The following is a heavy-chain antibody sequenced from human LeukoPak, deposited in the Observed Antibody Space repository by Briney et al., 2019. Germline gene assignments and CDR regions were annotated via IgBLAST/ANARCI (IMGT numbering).Heavy chain of an antibody. Sequence: PGGSLRLSCAASGFTLSSSGMHWVRQAPGKGLEWVAFIRYDGSYKYYEDSVRGRFTISRDNSKNTLYLQMNSLRAEDTAVYYCAKDRGSGGWPNYYYYGMDVWGQGTTVTVPS. CDR3: AKDRGSGGWPNYYYYGMDV. D-gene: IGHD3-10*01. J-gene: IGHJ6*02. V-gene: IGHV3-30*02. CDR1: GFTLSSSG. CDR2: IRYDGSYK.